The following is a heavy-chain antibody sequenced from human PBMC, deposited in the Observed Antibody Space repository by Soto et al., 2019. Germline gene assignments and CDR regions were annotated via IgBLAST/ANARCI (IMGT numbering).Heavy chain of an antibody. CDR2: INHSGST. J-gene: IGHJ3*02. CDR1: GGSFSGYY. V-gene: IGHV4-34*01. CDR3: ARVLRFLEWLSRGGTAFDI. D-gene: IGHD3-3*01. Sequence: SETLSLTCAVYGGSFSGYYWSWIRQPPGKGLEWIGEINHSGSTNYNPSLKSRVTISVDTSKNQFSLKLSSVTAADTAVYYCARVLRFLEWLSRGGTAFDIWGQGTMVTVSS.